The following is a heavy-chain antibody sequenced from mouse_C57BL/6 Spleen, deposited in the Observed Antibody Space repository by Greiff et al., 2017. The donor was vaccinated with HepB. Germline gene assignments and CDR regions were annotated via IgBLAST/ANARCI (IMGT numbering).Heavy chain of an antibody. CDR3: ARDYYGSTSWFAY. J-gene: IGHJ3*01. Sequence: VQRVESGPELVKPGASVKISCKASGYAFSSSWMNWVKQRPGKGLEWIGRIYPGDGDTNYNGKFKGKATLTADKSSSTAYMQLSSLTSEDSAVYFCARDYYGSTSWFAYWGQGTLVTVSA. V-gene: IGHV1-82*01. CDR2: IYPGDGDT. D-gene: IGHD1-1*01. CDR1: GYAFSSSW.